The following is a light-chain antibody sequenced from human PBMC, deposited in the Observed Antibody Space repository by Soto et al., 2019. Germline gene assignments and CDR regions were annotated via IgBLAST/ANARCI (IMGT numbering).Light chain of an antibody. J-gene: IGLJ1*01. Sequence: QSALTQPASVSGSPGQSITISCTGTSSDVGGYNYVSWYQQHPGKAPKLMIYDVSNRPSGVSTRYSGSKSGNTASRTISGRQAEDEADYYCSSYTSSSTLLYVFGPGTKVTVL. CDR3: SSYTSSSTLLYV. CDR1: SSDVGGYNY. V-gene: IGLV2-14*01. CDR2: DVS.